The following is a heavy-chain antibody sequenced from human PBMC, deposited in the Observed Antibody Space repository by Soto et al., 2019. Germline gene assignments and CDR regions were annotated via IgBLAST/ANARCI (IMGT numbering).Heavy chain of an antibody. CDR3: AKGRVIPTADFDY. V-gene: IGHV3-23*01. J-gene: IGHJ4*02. Sequence: PGGSLRLSCAACGFTFSSYWMHWVRQVPGKGLVWVSPISSSGDSTYYADSVKGRFTISRDNSKNTLYLQMNSLRAEDTAIYYCAKGRVIPTADFDYWGQGTQVTVSS. CDR1: GFTFSSYW. D-gene: IGHD2-2*01. CDR2: ISSSGDST.